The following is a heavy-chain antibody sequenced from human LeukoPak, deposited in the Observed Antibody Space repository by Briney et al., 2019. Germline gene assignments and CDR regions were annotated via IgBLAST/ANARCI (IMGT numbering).Heavy chain of an antibody. CDR1: GGSFSGYY. D-gene: IGHD3-10*01. CDR2: INHSGST. CDR3: ATGSGESYYHY. Sequence: SETLSLTCAVYGGSFSGYYWSWIRQPPGKGLEWIGEINHSGSTNYNPSLKSRVTISVDTSKNQFSLKLSSVTAADTAVYYCATGSGESYYHYWGQGTLVTVSS. J-gene: IGHJ4*02. V-gene: IGHV4-34*01.